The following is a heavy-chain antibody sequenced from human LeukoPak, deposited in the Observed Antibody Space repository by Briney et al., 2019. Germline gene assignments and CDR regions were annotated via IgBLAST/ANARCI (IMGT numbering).Heavy chain of an antibody. J-gene: IGHJ4*02. CDR3: ARGQGLYGY. CDR1: GGSFSGYY. CDR2: INHSGST. V-gene: IGHV4-34*01. D-gene: IGHD3-10*01. Sequence: PSETLSLTCAVYGGSFSGYYWSWIRQPPGKGLEWIGEINHSGSTNYNPSLKSRVTISVDTSKNQFSLKLSSVTAADAAVYYCARGQGLYGYWGQGTLVTVSS.